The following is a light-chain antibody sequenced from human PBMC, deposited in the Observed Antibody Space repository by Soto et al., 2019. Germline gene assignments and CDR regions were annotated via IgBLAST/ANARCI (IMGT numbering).Light chain of an antibody. J-gene: IGKJ4*01. CDR3: QQYNKWPPLT. CDR2: DTS. V-gene: IGKV3-15*01. Sequence: EIVMTQSPAALSVSPGERATLSCRASQSVRSYLAWYQQKPGQAPRLLIYDTSTRATGIPARFSGSGSGTEFTLTISSLQSEDFAVYYCQQYNKWPPLTFGRGTKVEIK. CDR1: QSVRSY.